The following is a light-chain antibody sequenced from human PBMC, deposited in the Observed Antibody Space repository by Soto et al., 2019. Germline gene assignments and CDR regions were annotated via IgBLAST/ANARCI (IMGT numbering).Light chain of an antibody. Sequence: EIVLTQSPGTLSLSPGERATLSCRASQSVSSSYLVWHQQKPGQAPRLLIYAASRRATGIPDRFSGSGSGTDFTLTISRLEPEDFAVYYCHQYNSWPRGTFGPGTKVEIK. CDR3: HQYNSWPRGT. J-gene: IGKJ3*01. CDR2: AAS. V-gene: IGKV3-20*01. CDR1: QSVSSSY.